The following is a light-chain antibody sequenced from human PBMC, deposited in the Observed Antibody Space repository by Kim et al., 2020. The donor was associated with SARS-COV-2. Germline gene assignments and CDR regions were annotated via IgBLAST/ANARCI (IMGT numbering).Light chain of an antibody. CDR2: DAS. V-gene: IGKV1-33*01. CDR3: QHHYNLPPLT. J-gene: IGKJ4*01. CDR1: QDISNY. Sequence: DIQMTQSPSSLSASVGDRVTITCQASQDISNYLSWYQQKPGKAPKLPIFDASNLETGVPSRFSGTGSGTDFTFTISSLQPEDIATYYGQHHYNLPPLTFGGGTKVDIK.